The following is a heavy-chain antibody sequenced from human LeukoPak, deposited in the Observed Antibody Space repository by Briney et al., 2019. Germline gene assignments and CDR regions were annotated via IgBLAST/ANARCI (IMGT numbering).Heavy chain of an antibody. CDR2: ISSSSSYI. CDR1: GFTFSSYS. J-gene: IGHJ3*02. V-gene: IGHV3-21*01. D-gene: IGHD1-26*01. CDR3: ARPQYSGSYGYAFDI. Sequence: GGSLRLSCEASGFTFSSYSMNWVRQAPGKGLEWVSSISSSSSYIYYADSVKGRFTISRDNAKNSLYLQMNSLRAEDTAVYYCARPQYSGSYGYAFDIWGQGTMVTVSS.